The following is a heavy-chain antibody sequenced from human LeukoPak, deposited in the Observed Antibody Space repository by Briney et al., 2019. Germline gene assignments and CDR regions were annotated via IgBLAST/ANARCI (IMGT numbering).Heavy chain of an antibody. D-gene: IGHD4-11*01. V-gene: IGHV3-30*04. CDR2: ISYDGSNK. Sequence: GRSLRLSCAASGFTFSSYAMHWVRQAPGKGLEWVAVISYDGSNKYYADSVKGRFTISRDNSKNMLYLQMNSLRAEDTAVYYCARDTAVTADWGQGTLVTVSS. CDR1: GFTFSSYA. CDR3: ARDTAVTAD. J-gene: IGHJ4*02.